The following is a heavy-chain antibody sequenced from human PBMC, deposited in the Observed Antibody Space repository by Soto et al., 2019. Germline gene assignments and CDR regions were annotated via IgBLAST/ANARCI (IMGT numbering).Heavy chain of an antibody. CDR2: LFRVFGTA. D-gene: IGHD5-18*01. CDR1: GGTVSSYA. V-gene: IGHV1-69*06. CDR3: ARLVDTAMGRLDY. J-gene: IGHJ4*02. Sequence: QVQLVQSGAEVQKPGSLVKVSCKSSGGTVSSYAISWVRDAPGLWLEWMGGLFRVFGTANYAQKFQGRVTSNGDKSTSTAYMALSKLRPEDTAVYYCARLVDTAMGRLDYLRQGTLVTVSS.